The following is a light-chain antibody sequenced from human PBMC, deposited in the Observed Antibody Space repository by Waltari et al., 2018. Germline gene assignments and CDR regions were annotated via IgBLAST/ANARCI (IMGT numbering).Light chain of an antibody. Sequence: EVVLTQSPATLSLSPGERATLSCRASQSVSNYLAWYQQKPGQAPRLLIYDASNRATGIPARFSGSGSGTDFTLTISSLEPEDFAVYYCQQRKFWPPLTIGQGTRLESK. CDR1: QSVSNY. CDR2: DAS. V-gene: IGKV3-11*01. J-gene: IGKJ5*01. CDR3: QQRKFWPPLT.